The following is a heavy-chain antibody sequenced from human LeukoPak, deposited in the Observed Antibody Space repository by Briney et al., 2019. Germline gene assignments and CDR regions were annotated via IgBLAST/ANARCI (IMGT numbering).Heavy chain of an antibody. J-gene: IGHJ4*02. CDR2: ISDSGVNT. Sequence: PGGSLRLSCAASGFTFSSSAMSWVRQAPGKGLEWVSGISDSGVNTYYADSVKGRFTISRDNAKSTLYLQMNSLRAEDTAVYYCAKHLDMVATTFDYWGQGTLVTVSS. D-gene: IGHD5-12*01. CDR1: GFTFSSSA. V-gene: IGHV3-23*01. CDR3: AKHLDMVATTFDY.